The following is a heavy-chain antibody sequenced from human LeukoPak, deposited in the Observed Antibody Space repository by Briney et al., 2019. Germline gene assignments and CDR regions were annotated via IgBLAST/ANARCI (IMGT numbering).Heavy chain of an antibody. Sequence: ASVKVSCKASGYIIATYYIDWVRQAPGQGLEWMGRINPSGGSTNYARQFQDRVTMTSDTSTTTVYMELSSLRSEVTAVYFCARVSRDGYYLFDYWGQGTLVTVSS. V-gene: IGHV1-46*01. CDR3: ARVSRDGYYLFDY. CDR2: INPSGGST. D-gene: IGHD5-24*01. J-gene: IGHJ4*02. CDR1: GYIIATYY.